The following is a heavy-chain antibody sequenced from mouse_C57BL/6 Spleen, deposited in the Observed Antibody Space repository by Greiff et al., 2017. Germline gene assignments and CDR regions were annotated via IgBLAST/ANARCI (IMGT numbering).Heavy chain of an antibody. J-gene: IGHJ2*01. CDR2: IYPGDGDT. V-gene: IGHV1-80*01. D-gene: IGHD2-4*01. Sequence: QVQLQQSGAELVKPGASVKISCKASGYAFSSYWMNWVKQRPGKGLEWIGQIYPGDGDTNYNGKFKGKAKLTADKSSSTAYMQLSRLPSEDAAVYFCARWGDYDGLNYFDYWGQGTTLTVSS. CDR3: ARWGDYDGLNYFDY. CDR1: GYAFSSYW.